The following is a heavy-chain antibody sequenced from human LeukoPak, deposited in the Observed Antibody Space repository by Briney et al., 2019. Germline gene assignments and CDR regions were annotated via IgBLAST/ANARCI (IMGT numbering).Heavy chain of an antibody. J-gene: IGHJ3*02. Sequence: SETLSLTCTVSGGSISSYYWSWIRQPPGKGLEWIGYIYYSGSTNYNPSLKSRVTISVDTSKNQFSLKLSSVTAADTAVYYCARGTVSTHAFDIWGQGTMVTVS. CDR3: ARGTVSTHAFDI. D-gene: IGHD4-11*01. V-gene: IGHV4-59*01. CDR2: IYYSGST. CDR1: GGSISSYY.